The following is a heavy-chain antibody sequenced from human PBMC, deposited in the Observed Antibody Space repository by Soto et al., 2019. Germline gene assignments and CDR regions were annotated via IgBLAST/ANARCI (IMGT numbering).Heavy chain of an antibody. CDR1: GFTFSSYA. D-gene: IGHD3-10*01. CDR3: AKGDSGSFDY. V-gene: IGHV3-23*01. J-gene: IGHJ4*02. CDR2: ITSASNT. Sequence: GXSLRLSCVASGFTFSSYALSWVRQAPVKGLEWVSVITSASNTYYADSVKRRFTISRDNSKNTLYLQMSSLRAEDTALYYCAKGDSGSFDYWGQGTLVTVSS.